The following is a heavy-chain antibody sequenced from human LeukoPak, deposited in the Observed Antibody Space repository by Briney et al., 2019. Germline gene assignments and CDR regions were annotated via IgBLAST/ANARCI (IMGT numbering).Heavy chain of an antibody. CDR2: INHSGST. CDR1: GGSFSGYY. CDR3: ARGLLGISGS. V-gene: IGHV4-34*01. D-gene: IGHD3-10*01. Sequence: SETLSLTCAVYGGSFSGYYWSWIRQPPGKGLEWIGEINHSGSTNYNPSLKSRVAISVDTSKNQFSLKLSSVTAADTAVYYCARGLLGISGSWGQGTLVTVSS. J-gene: IGHJ4*02.